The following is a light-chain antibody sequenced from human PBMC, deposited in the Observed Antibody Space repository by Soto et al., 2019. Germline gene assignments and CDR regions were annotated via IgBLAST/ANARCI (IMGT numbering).Light chain of an antibody. Sequence: QSALTQPPSASGSPGQSVTISCTGTGSDIGTYKYVSWYQQHPGQAPNLMIYEVTERPSGVPDRFSGSKSGNTASLTVSGLQSEDEGDYDCTSYAGSSNWVFGGGTKLTVL. CDR2: EVT. CDR1: GSDIGTYKY. CDR3: TSYAGSSNWV. V-gene: IGLV2-8*01. J-gene: IGLJ3*02.